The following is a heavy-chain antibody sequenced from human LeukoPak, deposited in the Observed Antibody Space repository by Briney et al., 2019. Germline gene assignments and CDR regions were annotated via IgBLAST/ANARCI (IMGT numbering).Heavy chain of an antibody. CDR3: ARALGYCSGGSCTRGYNWFDP. V-gene: IGHV4-39*01. CDR2: IYYGGST. J-gene: IGHJ5*02. D-gene: IGHD2-15*01. CDR1: GGSISSSDYY. Sequence: SETLSLTCTVSGGSISSSDYYWGWLRQPPGKGLEWIGSIYYGGSTYYNPSLKSRVTISVDTSMNQFSLKLSFVTTADTAVYYCARALGYCSGGSCTRGYNWFDPWGQGTLVTVPS.